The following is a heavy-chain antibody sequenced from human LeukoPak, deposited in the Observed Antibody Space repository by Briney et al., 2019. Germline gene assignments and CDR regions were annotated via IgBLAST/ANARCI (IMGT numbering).Heavy chain of an antibody. CDR3: ARALGYCSGGSCTRGYNWFDP. V-gene: IGHV4-39*01. CDR2: IYYGGST. J-gene: IGHJ5*02. D-gene: IGHD2-15*01. CDR1: GGSISSSDYY. Sequence: SETLSLTCTVSGGSISSSDYYWGWLRQPPGKGLEWIGSIYYGGSTYYNPSLKSRVTISVDTSMNQFSLKLSFVTTADTAVYYCARALGYCSGGSCTRGYNWFDPWGQGTLVTVPS.